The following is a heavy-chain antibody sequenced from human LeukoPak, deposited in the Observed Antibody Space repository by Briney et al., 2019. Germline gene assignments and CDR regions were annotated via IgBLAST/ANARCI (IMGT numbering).Heavy chain of an antibody. CDR1: GFTFSDYY. D-gene: IGHD3-10*01. J-gene: IGHJ4*02. CDR3: ASHGSGSYYMAAY. V-gene: IGHV3-11*01. Sequence: GGTLRLSCAASGFTFSDYYMSWIRQAPGKGLEWVSYISSSGSTIYYADSVKGRFTISRDNAKNSLYLQMNSLRAEDTAVYYCASHGSGSYYMAAYWGQGTLVTVSS. CDR2: ISSSGSTI.